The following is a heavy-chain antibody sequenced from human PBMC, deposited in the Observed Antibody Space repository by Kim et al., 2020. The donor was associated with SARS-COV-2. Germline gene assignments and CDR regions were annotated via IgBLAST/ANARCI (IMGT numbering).Heavy chain of an antibody. CDR1: GGSISSYY. D-gene: IGHD6-13*01. CDR3: ARQGGIAAADDSGWFDP. CDR2: IYYSGST. J-gene: IGHJ5*02. V-gene: IGHV4-59*08. Sequence: SETLSLTCTVSGGSISSYYWSWIRQPPGKGLEWIGYIYYSGSTNYNPSLKSRVTISVDTSKNQFSLKLSSVTAADTAVYYCARQGGIAAADDSGWFDPWGQGTLVTVSS.